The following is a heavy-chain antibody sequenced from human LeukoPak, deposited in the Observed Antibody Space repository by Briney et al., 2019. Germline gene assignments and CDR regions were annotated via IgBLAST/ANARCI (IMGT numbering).Heavy chain of an antibody. CDR2: IIPIFGTA. CDR1: GGTFSSYA. D-gene: IGHD6-13*01. CDR3: ARGTRQLDPFDY. Sequence: ASVKVSCKASGGTFSSYAISWVRQAPGQGLEWMGGIIPIFGTANYAQKFQGRVTITADESTSTAYMELSSLRSEDTAVYYCARGTRQLDPFDYWGQGTLVTVSS. V-gene: IGHV1-69*13. J-gene: IGHJ4*02.